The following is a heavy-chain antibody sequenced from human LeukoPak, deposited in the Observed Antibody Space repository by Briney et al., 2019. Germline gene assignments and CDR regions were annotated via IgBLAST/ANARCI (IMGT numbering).Heavy chain of an antibody. CDR1: GFTFRSYS. Sequence: GGSLRLSCAASGFTFRSYSMNWVRQAPGKGLEWVSAISGSGGSTYYADSVKGRFAISRDNSKNTLYLQMNSLRVEDTAVYYCARTEYCSPTSCKYASFWGQGTKVTVSS. D-gene: IGHD2-2*01. J-gene: IGHJ3*01. V-gene: IGHV3-23*01. CDR3: ARTEYCSPTSCKYASF. CDR2: ISGSGGST.